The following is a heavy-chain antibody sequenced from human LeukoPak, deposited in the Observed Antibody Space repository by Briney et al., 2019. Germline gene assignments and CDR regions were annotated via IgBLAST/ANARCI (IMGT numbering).Heavy chain of an antibody. J-gene: IGHJ4*02. CDR1: GHKFTDYY. CDR2: IHPGTGDP. D-gene: IGHD1-1*01. V-gene: IGHV1-2*02. Sequence: ASVKVSCKASGHKFTDYYLHWVRQAPGQGLEWMGWIHPGTGDPNYAQKFQGRVTVTRDTSISTVYMELIRLRSDDTAVYYCASYAAGYNWLKVWGQGTLVTVSS. CDR3: ASYAAGYNWLKV.